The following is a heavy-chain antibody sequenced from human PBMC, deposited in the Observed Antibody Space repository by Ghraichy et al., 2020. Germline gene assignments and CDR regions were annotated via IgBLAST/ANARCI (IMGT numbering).Heavy chain of an antibody. V-gene: IGHV4-59*01. J-gene: IGHJ3*02. D-gene: IGHD3-10*01. CDR3: ARGYWFGEFDAFDI. CDR1: GGSISSYY. CDR2: IYYSGST. Sequence: SQTLSLTCTVSGGSISSYYWSWIRQPPGKGLEWIGYIYYSGSTNYNPSLKSRVTISVDTSKNQFSLKLSSVTAADTAVYYCARGYWFGEFDAFDIWGQGTMVTVSS.